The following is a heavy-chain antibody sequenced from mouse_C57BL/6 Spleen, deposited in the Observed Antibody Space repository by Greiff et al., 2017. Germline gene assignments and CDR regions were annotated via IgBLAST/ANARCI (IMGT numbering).Heavy chain of an antibody. D-gene: IGHD4-1*01. V-gene: IGHV2-5*01. CDR3: AKNGDLWEAWFAY. CDR1: GFSLTSYG. Sequence: VQLQESGPGLVQPSQSLSITCTVSGFSLTSYGVHWVRQSPGKGLEWLGVIWRGGSTDYNAAFMSRLSITKDNSKSQVFVKMNSLQADDTAIYYCAKNGDLWEAWFAYWGQGTLVTVSA. J-gene: IGHJ3*01. CDR2: IWRGGST.